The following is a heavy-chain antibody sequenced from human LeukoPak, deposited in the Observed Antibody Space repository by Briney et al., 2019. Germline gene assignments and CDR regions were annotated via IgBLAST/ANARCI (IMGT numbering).Heavy chain of an antibody. V-gene: IGHV1-69*04. Sequence: ASVKVSCKSSGGTFSSYAISWVRQAPGQGLEWMGRIIPILGIANYAQKFQGRVTITADKSTSTAYMELSSLRSEDTAVYYCARDKYSSSSLYNWFDLWGQGTLVTVSS. J-gene: IGHJ5*02. D-gene: IGHD6-6*01. CDR2: IIPILGIA. CDR1: GGTFSSYA. CDR3: ARDKYSSSSLYNWFDL.